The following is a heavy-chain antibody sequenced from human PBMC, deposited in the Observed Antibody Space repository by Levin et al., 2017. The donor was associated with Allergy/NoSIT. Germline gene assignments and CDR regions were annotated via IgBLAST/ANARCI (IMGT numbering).Heavy chain of an antibody. CDR1: GFTFSSYG. CDR2: IWYDGSNK. V-gene: IGHV3-33*01. J-gene: IGHJ4*02. D-gene: IGHD3-10*01. CDR3: ARGPPTMVRGVSDY. Sequence: GESLKISCAASGFTFSSYGMHWVRQAPGKGLEWVAVIWYDGSNKYYADSVKGRFTISRDNSKNTLYLQMNSLRAEDTAVYYCARGPPTMVRGVSDYWGQGTLVTVSS.